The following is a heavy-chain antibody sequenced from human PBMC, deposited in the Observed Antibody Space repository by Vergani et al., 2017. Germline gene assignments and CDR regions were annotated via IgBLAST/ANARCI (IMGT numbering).Heavy chain of an antibody. J-gene: IGHJ6*02. V-gene: IGHV3-9*03. CDR2: ISWNSGSI. CDR3: AKARRPTSIAAAPDV. D-gene: IGHD6-13*01. CDR1: GVTFDDYA. Sequence: EVQLVESGGGLVQPGRSLRLSCAASGVTFDDYAMHWVRQAPGKGLEWVSGISWNSGSIGYADSVKGRFTISRDNAKNSLYLQMNSLRAEDMALYYCAKARRPTSIAAAPDVWGQGTTVTVSS.